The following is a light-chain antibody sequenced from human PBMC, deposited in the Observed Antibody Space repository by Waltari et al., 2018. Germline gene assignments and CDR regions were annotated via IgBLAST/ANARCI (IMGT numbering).Light chain of an antibody. Sequence: QSALTQPRSVSGSPGQSVTISCTGTSSDVGGYNYVSWYQQHPGKAPKLMISDVSKRPSGVPDRFSGSKSGNTASLTISGLQAEDEADYYCCSYAATYTPYVLFGGGTKLTVL. CDR2: DVS. CDR1: SSDVGGYNY. CDR3: CSYAATYTPYVL. J-gene: IGLJ2*01. V-gene: IGLV2-11*01.